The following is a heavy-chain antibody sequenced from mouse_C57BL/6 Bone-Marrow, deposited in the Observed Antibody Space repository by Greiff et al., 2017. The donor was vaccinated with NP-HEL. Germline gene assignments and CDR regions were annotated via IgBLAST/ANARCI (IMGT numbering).Heavy chain of an antibody. J-gene: IGHJ1*03. V-gene: IGHV7-3*01. Sequence: EVNVVESGGGLVQPGGSLSLSCAASGFTFTDYYMSWVRQPPGKALEWLGFIRNKANGYTTEYSASVKGRFTISRDNSQSILYLQMNALRAEDSATYYCARASSSWYFDVWGTGTTVTVSS. CDR1: GFTFTDYY. D-gene: IGHD1-1*01. CDR3: ARASSSWYFDV. CDR2: IRNKANGYTT.